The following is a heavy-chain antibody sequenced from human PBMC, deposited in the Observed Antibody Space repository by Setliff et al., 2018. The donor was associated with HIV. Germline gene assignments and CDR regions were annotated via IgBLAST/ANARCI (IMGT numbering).Heavy chain of an antibody. Sequence: SVKVSCKASGGTFSSHAINWVRQAPGQGLEWMGGIIPIVDKTNYAQKFQGRVAITADKSTITAYMELSSLRSEDTAVYYCAREPDYGIRDAFDIWG. J-gene: IGHJ3*02. CDR2: IIPIVDKT. D-gene: IGHD4-17*01. CDR1: GGTFSSHA. V-gene: IGHV1-69*10. CDR3: AREPDYGIRDAFDI.